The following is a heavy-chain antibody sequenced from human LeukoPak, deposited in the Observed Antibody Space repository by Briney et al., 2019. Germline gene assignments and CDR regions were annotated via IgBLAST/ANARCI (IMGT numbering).Heavy chain of an antibody. V-gene: IGHV3-21*01. D-gene: IGHD2-2*01. Sequence: GGSLRLSCAASGFTFSIYSMNWVRHPPGKGRGWVSSISSSSSYIYYAHSVKGRFTTSRDNAKNSLYLQMNSLRAEDTAVYYCARDLEVGYCSSTSCQFYGMDVWGQGTTVTVSS. CDR2: ISSSSSYI. J-gene: IGHJ6*02. CDR1: GFTFSIYS. CDR3: ARDLEVGYCSSTSCQFYGMDV.